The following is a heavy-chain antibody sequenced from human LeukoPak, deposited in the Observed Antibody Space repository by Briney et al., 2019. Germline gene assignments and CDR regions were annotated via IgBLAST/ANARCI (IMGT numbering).Heavy chain of an antibody. CDR1: GGSISSYY. CDR2: IYYSGTT. D-gene: IGHD6-13*01. V-gene: IGHV4-59*01. Sequence: PSETLSLTRTVSGGSISSYYWSWIRQPPGKGLEWIGYIYYSGTTNYNPSLKSRVTTSVDTSKNQFSLKLSSVTAADTAVYYCARGVYIAAAQYGYWGQGTLVTVPS. J-gene: IGHJ4*02. CDR3: ARGVYIAAAQYGY.